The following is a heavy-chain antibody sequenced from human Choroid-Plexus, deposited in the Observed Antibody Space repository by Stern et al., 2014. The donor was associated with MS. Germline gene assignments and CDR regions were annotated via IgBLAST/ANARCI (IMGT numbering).Heavy chain of an antibody. V-gene: IGHV3-30*18. D-gene: IGHD2/OR15-2a*01. CDR3: AKDRQYLTYFFDH. CDR1: GFTFGSCA. CDR2: LSYDGSNK. J-gene: IGHJ5*02. Sequence: VQLVESGGGVVKPGRPLRLSCVASGFTFGSCAMHWVRQAPGKGLEWVAGLSYDGSNKYYADSVKGRFTISRDNSQNTLYIQMSSLRPEDTAVYYCAKDRQYLTYFFDHWGQGSLVTVSS.